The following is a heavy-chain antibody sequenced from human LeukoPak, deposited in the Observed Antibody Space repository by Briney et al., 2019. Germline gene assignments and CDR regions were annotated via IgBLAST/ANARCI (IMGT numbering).Heavy chain of an antibody. Sequence: SETLSLTCTVSGGSVSSYYWSWIRQPPGKGLEWIGYIYYSGSTNYNPSLKSRVTISVDTSKNQFSLKLSSVTAADTAVYYCARDYDVLTAYPPTQLFDPWGQGTLVTVSS. D-gene: IGHD3-9*01. V-gene: IGHV4-59*02. CDR1: GGSVSSYY. CDR3: ARDYDVLTAYPPTQLFDP. CDR2: IYYSGST. J-gene: IGHJ5*02.